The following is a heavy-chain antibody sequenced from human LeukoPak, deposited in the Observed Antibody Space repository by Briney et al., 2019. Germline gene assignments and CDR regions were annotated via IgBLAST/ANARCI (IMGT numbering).Heavy chain of an antibody. J-gene: IGHJ4*02. CDR1: GFTFSSYG. D-gene: IGHD3-10*01. CDR2: IRYEGSNK. Sequence: GRSMSLSCAAAGFTFSSYGMHWVRQAPGKGLEWVAFIRYEGSNKYYADSVKGRFTISRDKSKNARYLQMNSLRAEDTAGYYCAKDYSHVWFGELSHWGQGNLVTVSS. V-gene: IGHV3-30*02. CDR3: AKDYSHVWFGELSH.